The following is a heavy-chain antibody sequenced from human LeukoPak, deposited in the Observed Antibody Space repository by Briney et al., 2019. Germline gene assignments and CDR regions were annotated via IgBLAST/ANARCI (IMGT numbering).Heavy chain of an antibody. J-gene: IGHJ4*02. Sequence: PGGSLRLSCAASGSTFSSYAMHWVRQAPGKGLEWVAVISYDGSNKYYADSVKGRFTISRDNSKNTLYLQMNSLRAEDTAVYYCAKDGGYSYGPMDYWGQGTLVTVSS. V-gene: IGHV3-30-3*01. CDR3: AKDGGYSYGPMDY. CDR1: GSTFSSYA. D-gene: IGHD5-18*01. CDR2: ISYDGSNK.